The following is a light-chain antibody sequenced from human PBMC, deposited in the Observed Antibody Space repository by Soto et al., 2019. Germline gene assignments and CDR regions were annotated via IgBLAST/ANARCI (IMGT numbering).Light chain of an antibody. Sequence: ETVLTQSPGTLSLSPGERATLFCRASQSVTSSYLAWYQQKPGQAPRLLIYGASSRATGIPDRFSGIGSGTDFTLTISRLEPEDFAVYYCQQHTTSTPSWTFGQGTKVEIK. V-gene: IGKV3-20*01. CDR2: GAS. CDR1: QSVTSSY. J-gene: IGKJ1*01. CDR3: QQHTTSTPSWT.